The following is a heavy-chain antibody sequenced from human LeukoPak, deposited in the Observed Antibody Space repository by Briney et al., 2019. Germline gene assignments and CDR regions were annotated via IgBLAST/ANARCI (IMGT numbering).Heavy chain of an antibody. CDR2: ISSSGSMT. D-gene: IGHD6-19*01. V-gene: IGHV3-23*01. Sequence: PGGSLRLSCEASGFNFDNYRMTWVRQAPGEGLEWVSGISSSGSMTYYGESVKGRFIISRDNANNTLYLHMNGLRAEDTATYFCARDLHWLAFDFWGQGSLVTVSS. J-gene: IGHJ4*02. CDR1: GFNFDNYR. CDR3: ARDLHWLAFDF.